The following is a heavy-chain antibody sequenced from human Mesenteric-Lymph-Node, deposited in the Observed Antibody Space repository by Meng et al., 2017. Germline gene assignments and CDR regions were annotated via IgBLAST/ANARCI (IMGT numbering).Heavy chain of an antibody. CDR2: INPDSGGT. J-gene: IGHJ4*02. CDR1: GYTFTGYY. Sequence: QVQLVQSGVEVKKPGASLKVSCKASGYTFTGYYLHWVRQAPGQGLEWMGRINPDSGGTNYAQKFQGRVTMTRDTSISTAYMDLSRLRSDDTAVYYCATDTAMVEIDYWGQGTLVTVSS. CDR3: ATDTAMVEIDY. V-gene: IGHV1-2*06. D-gene: IGHD5-18*01.